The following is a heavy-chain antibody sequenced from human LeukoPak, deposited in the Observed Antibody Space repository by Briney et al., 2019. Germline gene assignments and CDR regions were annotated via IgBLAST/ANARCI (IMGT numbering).Heavy chain of an antibody. J-gene: IGHJ4*02. Sequence: SSETLSLTCAVYGGSFSGYYWSWIRQPPGKGLEWIGEINHSGSTNYNPSLKSRVTISVDTSKNQFSLKLSSVTAADTAVYYCARALLGYYDSSGYYFDYWGQGTLVTVSS. V-gene: IGHV4-34*01. CDR2: INHSGST. D-gene: IGHD3-22*01. CDR1: GGSFSGYY. CDR3: ARALLGYYDSSGYYFDY.